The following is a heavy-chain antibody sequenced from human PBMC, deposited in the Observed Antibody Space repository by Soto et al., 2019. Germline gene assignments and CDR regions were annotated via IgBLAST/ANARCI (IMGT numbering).Heavy chain of an antibody. CDR2: MYYSGST. CDR3: AREYRQSGYSSSWVFDY. V-gene: IGHV4-31*03. Sequence: QVQLRESGPGLVKPSQTLSLTCTVSGGSINSGGYYWNWIRQHPGKGLEWIGYMYYSGSTYYNPFLRSRDIISADTSENYFSLKLSSVTAADTAVYFCAREYRQSGYSSSWVFDYWGQGTLVNVSS. D-gene: IGHD6-13*01. J-gene: IGHJ4*02. CDR1: GGSINSGGYY.